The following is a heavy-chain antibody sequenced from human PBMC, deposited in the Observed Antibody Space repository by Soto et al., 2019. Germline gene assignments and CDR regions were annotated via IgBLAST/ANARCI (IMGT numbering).Heavy chain of an antibody. CDR2: INHSGST. Sequence: PSETLSLTCAVYGGSFSGYYWSWIRQPPGKGLEWIGEINHSGSTNYNPYLKSRVTISVDTSKNQFSLKLSSVTAADTAVYYCARGGSVLRYFDWYPFHYYYGMDVWGQGTTVT. J-gene: IGHJ6*02. CDR3: ARGGSVLRYFDWYPFHYYYGMDV. V-gene: IGHV4-34*01. CDR1: GGSFSGYY. D-gene: IGHD3-9*01.